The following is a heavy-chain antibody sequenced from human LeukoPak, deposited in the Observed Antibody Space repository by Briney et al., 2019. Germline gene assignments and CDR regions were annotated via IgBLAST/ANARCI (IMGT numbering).Heavy chain of an antibody. CDR2: IYPGDSDT. D-gene: IGHD3-9*01. CDR3: ARRDDILTGWSYDASAFDI. V-gene: IGHV5-51*01. CDR1: GYSFTSYW. J-gene: IGHJ3*02. Sequence: GESLKIYCKGSGYSFTSYWIGWVRQMPGKGLEWMGIIYPGDSDTRYSPPFQGQVTISADKSISTAYLQWSSLKASDTAMYYCARRDDILTGWSYDASAFDIWGQGTMVTVSS.